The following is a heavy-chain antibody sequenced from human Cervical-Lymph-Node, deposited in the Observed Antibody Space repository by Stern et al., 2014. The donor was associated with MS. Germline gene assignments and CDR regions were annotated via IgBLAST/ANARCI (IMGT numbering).Heavy chain of an antibody. CDR2: STPIFGTA. J-gene: IGHJ6*02. D-gene: IGHD2-15*01. V-gene: IGHV1-69*08. Sequence: QVQLVQSGAEVKKPGSSVKVSCKAFGGTFSSYTMSWVRQAPGQGLEWMGRSTPIFGTANSAQKFQDRVTITAEKFTSTAYMALNSLRSEDTAVYYCAREALLGGNYYALDVWGQGTTVPVSS. CDR1: GGTFSSYT. CDR3: AREALLGGNYYALDV.